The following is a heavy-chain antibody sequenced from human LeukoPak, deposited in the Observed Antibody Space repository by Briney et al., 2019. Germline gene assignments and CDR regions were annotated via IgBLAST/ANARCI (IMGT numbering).Heavy chain of an antibody. J-gene: IGHJ4*02. CDR2: MNQDGREK. CDR3: ARRIHGEMAGSYFDY. V-gene: IGHV3-7*01. Sequence: GGSLRLSCVASGFTFSTYWMSWVRQAPGKGLEWVANMNQDGREKYYVDSVKGRFTISRDNTKNSLFLQMNSLRPEDTAVYYCARRIHGEMAGSYFDYWGQGTLVTVSS. D-gene: IGHD5-24*01. CDR1: GFTFSTYW.